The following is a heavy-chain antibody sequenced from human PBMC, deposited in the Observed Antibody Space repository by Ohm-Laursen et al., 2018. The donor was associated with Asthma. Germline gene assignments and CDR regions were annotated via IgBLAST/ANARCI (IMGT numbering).Heavy chain of an antibody. CDR2: IYYSGST. Sequence: SETLSLTCSVSGGSISTYSWSWLRQPPGKGLEWIGNIYYSGSTNYNPSLKSRVTISVDTSKNQFSLRVSSVTSADTAVYYCAREPTTVAPWFFDLWGRSTLVTVSS. CDR3: AREPTTVAPWFFDL. J-gene: IGHJ2*01. V-gene: IGHV4-59*01. CDR1: GGSISTYS. D-gene: IGHD4-23*01.